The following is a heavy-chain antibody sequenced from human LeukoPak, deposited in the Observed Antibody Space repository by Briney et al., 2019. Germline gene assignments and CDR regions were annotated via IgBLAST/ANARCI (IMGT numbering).Heavy chain of an antibody. J-gene: IGHJ4*02. V-gene: IGHV4-34*01. CDR3: ARGQGTVTTH. CDR2: INHSGSA. Sequence: RSSETLSLTCAVYGGSFSGYYWSWIRQPPGKGLEWIEEINHSGSANYNPSLKSRVTISLDTSKNQFSLKLSSVTAADTAVYYCARGQGTVTTHWGQGTLVTVSS. CDR1: GGSFSGYY. D-gene: IGHD4-17*01.